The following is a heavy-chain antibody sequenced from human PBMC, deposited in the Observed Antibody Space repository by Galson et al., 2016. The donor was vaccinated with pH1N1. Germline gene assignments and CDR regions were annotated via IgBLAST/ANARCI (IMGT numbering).Heavy chain of an antibody. CDR3: AKAGRRWELEGAFGLDV. Sequence: SLRLSCAASKFTFDDYAMHWVCQPPGKGPEWLCLISWDGGSTYFADSVKGRFTISRDNNKNSLYLQMNNVRPEDTALYFCAKAGRRWELEGAFGLDVWGQGTTVTVSS. CDR1: KFTFDDYA. J-gene: IGHJ6*02. V-gene: IGHV3-43D*04. D-gene: IGHD1-26*01. CDR2: ISWDGGST.